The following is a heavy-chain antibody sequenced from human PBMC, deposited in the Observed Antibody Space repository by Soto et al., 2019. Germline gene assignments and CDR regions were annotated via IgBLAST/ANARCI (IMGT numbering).Heavy chain of an antibody. CDR2: ISGSGGRT. CDR3: AKDLAVAGWVCDS. J-gene: IGHJ4*02. V-gene: IGHV3-23*01. D-gene: IGHD6-19*01. CDR1: GFIFSNYA. Sequence: EVQLLESGGGLVQPGGSLGLSCAASGFIFSNYAMSWVRQAPGKGLEWVSAISGSGGRTYYADSVKGLFTISRDNSKNTLYLQMNSLTAEDTAVYYCAKDLAVAGWVCDSWGQGTLVTVSS.